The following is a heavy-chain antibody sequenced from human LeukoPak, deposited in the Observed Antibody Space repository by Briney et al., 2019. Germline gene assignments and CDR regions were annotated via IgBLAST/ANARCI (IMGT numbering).Heavy chain of an antibody. D-gene: IGHD3-22*01. CDR2: INHSGST. Sequence: SSGTLSLTCAVSGGSISSSNWWSWVRQPPGKGLEWIGEINHSGSTNYNPSLKSRVTISVDTSKNQFSLKLSSVTAADTAVYFCARGPYSYDSSGAFDIWGQGTMVTVSS. CDR1: GGSISSSNW. V-gene: IGHV4-4*02. J-gene: IGHJ3*02. CDR3: ARGPYSYDSSGAFDI.